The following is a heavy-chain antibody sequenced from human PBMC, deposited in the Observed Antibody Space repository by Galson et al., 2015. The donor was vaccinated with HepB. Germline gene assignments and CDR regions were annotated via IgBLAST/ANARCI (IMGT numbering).Heavy chain of an antibody. D-gene: IGHD2-8*02. CDR3: ARKGRALANPAVVDYWFYMDV. CDR1: GFSFSSYA. Sequence: SLRLSCAASGFSFSSYAMGWVRQAPGKGLEWVSSISGSGDNTYYADSVKGRFTISRDNSKSTLYLHLNSLRAEDTAVYFCARKGRALANPAVVDYWFYMDVWGKGTTVTVSS. J-gene: IGHJ6*03. CDR2: ISGSGDNT. V-gene: IGHV3-23*01.